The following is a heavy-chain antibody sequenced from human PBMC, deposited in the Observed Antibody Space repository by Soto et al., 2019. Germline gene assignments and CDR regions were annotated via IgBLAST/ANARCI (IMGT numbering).Heavy chain of an antibody. V-gene: IGHV1-69*13. D-gene: IGHD3-16*01. CDR1: GGTFSSYA. J-gene: IGHJ5*02. Sequence: SVKVSCKASGGTFSSYAISWVRQAPGQGLEWMGGIIPIFGTANYAQKFQGRVTITADESTSTAYMELSSLRSEDTAVYYCARVHYVAPDWFDPWGQGNLVTVSS. CDR2: IIPIFGTA. CDR3: ARVHYVAPDWFDP.